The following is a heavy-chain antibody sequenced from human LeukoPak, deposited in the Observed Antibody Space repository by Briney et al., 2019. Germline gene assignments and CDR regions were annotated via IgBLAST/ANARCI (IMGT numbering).Heavy chain of an antibody. CDR1: GFSFSNYW. CDR2: IKNDGSGT. J-gene: IGHJ4*02. Sequence: GGSLRLSCAASGFSFSNYWMHWVLQAPGKGLVWVSRIKNDGSGTIYADSVKGRFTISRVNAKNTLYLQMNSLRAEDTAVYYCARNPSTSMEFWGQGTLVTVSS. D-gene: IGHD5-18*01. CDR3: ARNPSTSMEF. V-gene: IGHV3-74*01.